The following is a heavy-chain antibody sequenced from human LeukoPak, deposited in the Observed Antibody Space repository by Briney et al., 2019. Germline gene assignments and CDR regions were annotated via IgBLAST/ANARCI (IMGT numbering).Heavy chain of an antibody. CDR3: ARDYGSGLTKGYYLDY. CDR2: ISYDGSNK. V-gene: IGHV3-30*04. D-gene: IGHD3-10*01. J-gene: IGHJ4*02. Sequence: PGGSLRLSCAASVFSFISYAIHWVRQDPGKGLEWVGMISYDGSNKFYGDSVKGRFTISRDNSKNTLYLHMNSLRPEDTAVYYFARDYGSGLTKGYYLDYWGQGTLVTVSS. CDR1: VFSFISYA.